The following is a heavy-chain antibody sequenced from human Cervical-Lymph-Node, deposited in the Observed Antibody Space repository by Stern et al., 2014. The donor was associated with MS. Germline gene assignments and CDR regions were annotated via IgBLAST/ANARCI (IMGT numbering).Heavy chain of an antibody. J-gene: IGHJ4*02. D-gene: IGHD3-16*01. CDR2: IFHTGST. CDR1: GDSISSDDW. CDR3: ARGNNYAWWL. V-gene: IGHV4-4*02. Sequence: QLQLQESGPGLVKPSETLSLTCTVSGDSISSDDWWWSWVRQPPGKGLECIGEIFHTGSTKYNPSLKGRVTISVVKSKNQFSLELRSVTAADTAVYYCARGNNYAWWLWGQGTLVTVSS.